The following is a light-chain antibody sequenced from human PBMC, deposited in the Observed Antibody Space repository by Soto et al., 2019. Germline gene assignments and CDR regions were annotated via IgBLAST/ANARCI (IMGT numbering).Light chain of an antibody. J-gene: IGKJ3*01. CDR1: QSVSSN. V-gene: IGKV3-15*01. CDR2: GAS. CDR3: QQYNNWPFT. Sequence: EIVMTQSPATLSVSPGERATLSCRASQSVSSNLAWYQQKPGQASRLLIYGASTRAAGIPARFSGSGSGTEFTLTIRSLQSEDFAVDYCQQYNNWPFTFGPGTKVDIK.